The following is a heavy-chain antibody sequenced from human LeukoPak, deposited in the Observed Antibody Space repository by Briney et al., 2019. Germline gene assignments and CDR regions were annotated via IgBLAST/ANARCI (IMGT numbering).Heavy chain of an antibody. Sequence: PSETLSLTCTVSGGSISSYYWSWIRQPPGKGLEWIGYILYTGSTNYNPSLKSRVTISVDTSKNQFSLKLSSVTAADTAVYYRARGKRHCYDSSAYEFFDYWGQGTLVTVSS. CDR1: GGSISSYY. CDR3: ARGKRHCYDSSAYEFFDY. V-gene: IGHV4-59*01. CDR2: ILYTGST. D-gene: IGHD3-22*01. J-gene: IGHJ4*02.